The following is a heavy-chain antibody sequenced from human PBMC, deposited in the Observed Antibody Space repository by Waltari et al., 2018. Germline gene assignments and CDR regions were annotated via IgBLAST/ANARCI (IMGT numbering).Heavy chain of an antibody. V-gene: IGHV4-34*01. CDR1: GGSFSGYY. J-gene: IGHJ4*02. CDR3: AGFLDLDNWNYVEDY. D-gene: IGHD1-7*01. CDR2: INHSGST. Sequence: QVQLQQWGAGLLKPSETLSLTCAVYGGSFSGYYWSWIRQPPGKGLECIGEINHSGSTNYNPSLKSRVTISVDTSKNQFSLKLSSVTAADTAVYYCAGFLDLDNWNYVEDYWGQGTLVTVSS.